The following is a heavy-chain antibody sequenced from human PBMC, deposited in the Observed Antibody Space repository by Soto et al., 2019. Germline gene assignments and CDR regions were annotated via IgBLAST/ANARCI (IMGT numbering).Heavy chain of an antibody. V-gene: IGHV3-74*01. CDR3: ARGRPYGMDV. CDR2: IDSDGSST. Sequence: EVQLVESGGGLVQPGGSLRVSCAASGFTFGSYWMNWVRQAPGKGLVWVSRIDSDGSSTTYADSVKGRFTTSRDNAKNTLYLQMSSLGVEDKAVYYCARGRPYGMDVWGQGTTVTVSS. J-gene: IGHJ6*02. CDR1: GFTFGSYW.